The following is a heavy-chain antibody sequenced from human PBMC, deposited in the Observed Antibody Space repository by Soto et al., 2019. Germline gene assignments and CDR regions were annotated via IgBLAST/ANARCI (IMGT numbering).Heavy chain of an antibody. J-gene: IGHJ4*02. V-gene: IGHV1-46*01. D-gene: IGHD6-13*01. CDR1: GYTFTSYY. CDR2: INPSGGST. Sequence: QVQLVQSGAEVKKPGASVKVSCKASGYTFTSYYMHWVRQAPGQGLEWMGIINPSGGSTSYAQKFHGRVTMTRDTSTSTVYMELSSLRSEDTAVYYCARDGAAAGLFDYWGQGTLVTVSS. CDR3: ARDGAAAGLFDY.